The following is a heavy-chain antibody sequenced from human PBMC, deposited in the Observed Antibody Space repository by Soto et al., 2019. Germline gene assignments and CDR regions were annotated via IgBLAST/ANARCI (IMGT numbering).Heavy chain of an antibody. D-gene: IGHD2-2*01. V-gene: IGHV3-23*01. CDR2: ISGSDGST. CDR1: GFTFSSYA. CDR3: AKDRRYCSATSCYPHLHYMDV. Sequence: GGSLRLYCAASGFTFSSYAMSWVRQAPGKGLEWVSAISGSDGSTYYADSVKGRFTISKDNSKNTLYLQMNSLRAEDTAVYYCAKDRRYCSATSCYPHLHYMDVWGKGTTVTVSS. J-gene: IGHJ6*03.